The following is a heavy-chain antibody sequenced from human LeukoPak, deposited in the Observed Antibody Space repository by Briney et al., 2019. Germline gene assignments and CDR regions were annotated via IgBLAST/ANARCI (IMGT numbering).Heavy chain of an antibody. CDR3: AKGIGGYSYGPFDY. Sequence: SVKVSCKASGGIFSSYAINWVRQAPGQGLEWMGGIIPIFGTSNYAQKFQGRVTITADESTSTAYMELSSLRSEDTAVYYCAKGIGGYSYGPFDYWGQGTLVPSPQ. J-gene: IGHJ4*02. D-gene: IGHD5-18*01. CDR1: GGIFSSYA. V-gene: IGHV1-69*01. CDR2: IIPIFGTS.